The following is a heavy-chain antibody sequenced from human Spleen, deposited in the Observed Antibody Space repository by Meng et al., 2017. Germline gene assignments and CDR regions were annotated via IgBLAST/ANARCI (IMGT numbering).Heavy chain of an antibody. Sequence: GGSLRLSCAASGFTFSSYWMTWVRQAPGKGLEWVANIKEDGSEKYYVDSVKGRFTISRDNAKNSVYLQMNSLRADDTAVYYCARYASGSFGMVVWGQGTTVTVSS. CDR3: ARYASGSFGMVV. J-gene: IGHJ6*02. V-gene: IGHV3-7*01. CDR1: GFTFSSYW. CDR2: IKEDGSEK. D-gene: IGHD3-10*01.